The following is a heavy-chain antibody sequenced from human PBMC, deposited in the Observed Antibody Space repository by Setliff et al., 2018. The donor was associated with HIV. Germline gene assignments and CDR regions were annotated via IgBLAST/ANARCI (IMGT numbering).Heavy chain of an antibody. CDR2: SYYSSRT. Sequence: SETLSLTCTVSDASISTSNFLWGWIRQSPGKGLEWIESSYYSSRTYYNPSLKNRVTISADTSKNHLSLKLTSLTAADTAVYYCGRLETGPATSAYGPFNSWGQGKMVTVSS. CDR1: DASISTSNFL. J-gene: IGHJ4*02. V-gene: IGHV4-39*02. CDR3: GRLETGPATSAYGPFNS. D-gene: IGHD4-17*01.